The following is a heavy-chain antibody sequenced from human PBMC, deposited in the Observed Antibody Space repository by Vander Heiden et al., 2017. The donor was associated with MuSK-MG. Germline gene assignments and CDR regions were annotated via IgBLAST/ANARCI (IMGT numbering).Heavy chain of an antibody. CDR1: GFTFSSYA. Sequence: EVQVLESGGGLVQPGGSLRLSCAASGFTFSSYAMSWVRQSPGKGLGWVSTIRAGGGSTYYADSVKGRFTISRDNSKNTLYLQMNSLRAEDTAVYYCAKGSYSTGWFFDYWGQGTLVTVSS. CDR3: AKGSYSTGWFFDY. V-gene: IGHV3-23*01. D-gene: IGHD6-19*01. J-gene: IGHJ4*02. CDR2: IRAGGGST.